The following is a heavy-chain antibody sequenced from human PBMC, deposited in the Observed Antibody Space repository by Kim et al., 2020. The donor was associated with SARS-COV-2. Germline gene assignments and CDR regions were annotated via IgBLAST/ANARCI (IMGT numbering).Heavy chain of an antibody. CDR1: GGTFSSYA. D-gene: IGHD3-10*01. CDR2: IIPIFGTA. CDR3: ARKSQEYYYGSGSSGWFDP. J-gene: IGHJ5*02. Sequence: SVKVSCKASGGTFSSYAISWVRQAPGQGLEWMGGIIPIFGTANYAQKFQGRVTITADESTSTAYMELSSLRSEDTAVYYCARKSQEYYYGSGSSGWFDPWGQGTLVTVSS. V-gene: IGHV1-69*13.